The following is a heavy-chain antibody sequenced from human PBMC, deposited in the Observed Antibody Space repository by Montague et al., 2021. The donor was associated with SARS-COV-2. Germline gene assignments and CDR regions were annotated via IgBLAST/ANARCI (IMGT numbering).Heavy chain of an antibody. V-gene: IGHV3-48*03. D-gene: IGHD3-9*01. CDR2: ISSSGSTI. CDR1: GFTFSSYE. CDR3: ARDRGLRYFDSDAFDI. Sequence: SLRLSCAASGFTFSSYEMNWVRQAPGKGLEWVSYISSSGSTIYYADSVKGRFTISRDNAKNSLYLQMNSLRAEDTAVYCCARDRGLRYFDSDAFDIWGQGTMVTVSS. J-gene: IGHJ3*02.